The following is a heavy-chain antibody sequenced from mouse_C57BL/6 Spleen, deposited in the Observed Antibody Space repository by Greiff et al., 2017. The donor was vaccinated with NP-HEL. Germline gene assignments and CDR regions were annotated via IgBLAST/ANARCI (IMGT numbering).Heavy chain of an antibody. Sequence: DVQLQESGAELVRPGASVKLSCTASGFNIKDDYMHWVKQRPEQGLEWIGWIDPENGDTEYASKFQGKATITADTSSNTAYLQLSSLTSEDTAVYYCTTRDSTFYYAMDYWGQGTSVTVSS. V-gene: IGHV14-4*01. D-gene: IGHD5-1*01. CDR3: TTRDSTFYYAMDY. CDR1: GFNIKDDY. CDR2: IDPENGDT. J-gene: IGHJ4*01.